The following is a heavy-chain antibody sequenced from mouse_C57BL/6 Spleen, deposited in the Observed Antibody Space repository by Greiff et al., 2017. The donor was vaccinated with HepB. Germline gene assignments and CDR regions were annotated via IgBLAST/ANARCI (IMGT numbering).Heavy chain of an antibody. CDR2: IHPNSGST. D-gene: IGHD1-1*01. J-gene: IGHJ1*03. Sequence: QVQLQQPGAELVKPGASVKLSCKASGYTFTSYWMHWVKQRPGQGLEWIGMIHPNSGSTNYNEKFKSKATLTVDKSSSTAYMQLSSLTSEDSAVYYCARSSPYYGSSYVSYWYFDVWGTGTTVTVSS. V-gene: IGHV1-64*01. CDR3: ARSSPYYGSSYVSYWYFDV. CDR1: GYTFTSYW.